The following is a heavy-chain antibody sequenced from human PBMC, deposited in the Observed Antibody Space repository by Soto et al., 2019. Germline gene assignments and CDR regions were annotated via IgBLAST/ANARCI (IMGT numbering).Heavy chain of an antibody. J-gene: IGHJ4*02. D-gene: IGHD1-26*01. CDR2: IKGSHAGGTT. Sequence: EVQLVESGGGLVEPGGSIRLSCVASGFTFTKAYMTWVRQAPGKGLEWVGRIKGSHAGGTTDYATSVKGRFTISRDDSKSTLYLQMNSVKTEDTCVYYCATEGGYPGSNFYGAYWGQGPVVTVSS. CDR1: GFTFTKAY. V-gene: IGHV3-15*01. CDR3: ATEGGYPGSNFYGAY.